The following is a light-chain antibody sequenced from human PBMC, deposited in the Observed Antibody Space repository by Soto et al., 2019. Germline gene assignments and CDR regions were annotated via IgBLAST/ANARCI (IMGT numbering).Light chain of an antibody. J-gene: IGLJ3*02. CDR3: YSYRGSNAWV. CDR1: SSDVGAYNF. Sequence: QSALTQPASVSGSPGQSITISCTGTSSDVGAYNFVSWYQHHPGTAPKLMIYEVSNRPSGASNRFSGSKSGNTASLTISGRQTEDEADYCCYSYRGSNAWVFGGGTKLTVL. CDR2: EVS. V-gene: IGLV2-14*01.